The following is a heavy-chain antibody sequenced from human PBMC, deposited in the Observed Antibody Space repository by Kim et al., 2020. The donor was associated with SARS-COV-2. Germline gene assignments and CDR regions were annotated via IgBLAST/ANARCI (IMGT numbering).Heavy chain of an antibody. J-gene: IGHJ4*02. D-gene: IGHD3-10*01. CDR3: AKDFRPDYGSGSYSDY. Sequence: SGKGRFTIARDNSKNTLYLQMNSLRAEDTAVYYCAKDFRPDYGSGSYSDYWGQGTLVTVSS. V-gene: IGHV3-23*01.